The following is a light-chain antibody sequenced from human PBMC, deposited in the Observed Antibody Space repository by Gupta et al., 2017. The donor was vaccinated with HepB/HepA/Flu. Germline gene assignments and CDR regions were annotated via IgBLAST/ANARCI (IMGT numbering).Light chain of an antibody. CDR2: DAF. CDR1: QTIGNF. CDR3: QQRVSWPIT. Sequence: EIVLTQSPVTLSLSPGERATLSCRASQTIGNFLGWYQQRPGQAPRLLIFDAFNVATGVPDRFSGSASGTDFTLTISSLEPEEFAVYYCQQRVSWPITFGQGTKMEIK. V-gene: IGKV3-11*01. J-gene: IGKJ2*01.